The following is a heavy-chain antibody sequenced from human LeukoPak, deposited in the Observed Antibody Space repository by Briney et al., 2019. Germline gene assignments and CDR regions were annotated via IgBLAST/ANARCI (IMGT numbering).Heavy chain of an antibody. D-gene: IGHD3-9*01. J-gene: IGHJ4*02. Sequence: SVKVSCEASGGTFSSYAITWVRQAPGQGLEWMGGIIPIFGTANYAQKFQGRVTVTTDESTSTAYMELSSLRSEDTAVYYCARGQYYDILTGYSPTLVDYWGQGTLVTVSS. V-gene: IGHV1-69*05. CDR2: IIPIFGTA. CDR1: GGTFSSYA. CDR3: ARGQYYDILTGYSPTLVDY.